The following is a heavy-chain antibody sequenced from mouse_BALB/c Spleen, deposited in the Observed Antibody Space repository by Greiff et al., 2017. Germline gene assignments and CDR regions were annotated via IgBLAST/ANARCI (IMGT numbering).Heavy chain of an antibody. V-gene: IGHV14-3*02. CDR2: IDPANGNT. CDR3: ATMDYYAMDY. Sequence: EVKLVESGAELVKPGASVKLSCTASGFNIKDTYMHWVKQRPEQGLEWIGRIDPANGNTKYDPKFQGKATITADTSSNTAYLQLSSLTSEDTAVYYCATMDYYAMDYWGQGTSVTVSS. CDR1: GFNIKDTY. J-gene: IGHJ4*01.